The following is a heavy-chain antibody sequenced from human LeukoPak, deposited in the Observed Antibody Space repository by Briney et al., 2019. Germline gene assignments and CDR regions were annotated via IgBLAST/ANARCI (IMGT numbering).Heavy chain of an antibody. D-gene: IGHD5-24*01. V-gene: IGHV1-8*01. CDR3: AREDGGSMDV. CDR2: MNPNSGNT. Sequence: GASVKVSCKASGYTFTSYDINWVRQATGHGLEWMGWMNPNSGNTGYAQKFQGRVTMTRNTSIRTADMELSSRRSEDAAVYYCAREDGGSMDVWGQGATVTVSS. CDR1: GYTFTSYD. J-gene: IGHJ6*02.